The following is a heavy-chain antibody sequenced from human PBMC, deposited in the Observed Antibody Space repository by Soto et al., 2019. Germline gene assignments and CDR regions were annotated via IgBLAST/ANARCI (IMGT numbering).Heavy chain of an antibody. CDR3: ARDSRITMIVVVILGRAFDI. V-gene: IGHV3-30-3*01. CDR2: ISYDGSNK. CDR1: GSTFSSYA. D-gene: IGHD3-22*01. J-gene: IGHJ3*02. Sequence: LRLSCAASGSTFSSYAMHWVRQAPGKGLEWVAVISYDGSNKYYADSVEGRFTISRDNSKNTLYLQMNSLRAEDTAVYYCARDSRITMIVVVILGRAFDIWGQGTMVTVSS.